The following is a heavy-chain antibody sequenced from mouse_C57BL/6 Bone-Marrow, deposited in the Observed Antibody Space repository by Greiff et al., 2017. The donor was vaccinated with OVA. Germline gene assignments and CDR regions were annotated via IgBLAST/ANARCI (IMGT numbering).Heavy chain of an antibody. J-gene: IGHJ2*01. CDR1: GYAFSNYW. Sequence: LVESGAELVKPGASVKISCKASGYAFSNYWMNWVKQRPGKGLEWIGQIYPGDGDINYNGKFKGKATLTADKSSRTAYMQFSSLTSEDAAVYFCARGAYWGQGTTLTVSS. V-gene: IGHV1-80*01. CDR3: ARGAY. CDR2: IYPGDGDI.